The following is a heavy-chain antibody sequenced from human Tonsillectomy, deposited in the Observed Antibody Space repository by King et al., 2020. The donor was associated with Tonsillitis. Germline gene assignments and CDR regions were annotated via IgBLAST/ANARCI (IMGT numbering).Heavy chain of an antibody. CDR3: ARDRMRGYYDSSGYYYDALDI. CDR2: IIPIFGTA. Sequence: VQLVQSGAEVKKPGSSVKVSCKASGGTFNSYAISWVRQAPGQGLEWMGGIIPIFGTANYAQKFQGRVTIIADGSTSTAYMELSSLRFDDTAVYYCARDRMRGYYDSSGYYYDALDIWGQGTMVTVSS. V-gene: IGHV1-69*01. D-gene: IGHD3-22*01. J-gene: IGHJ3*02. CDR1: GGTFNSYA.